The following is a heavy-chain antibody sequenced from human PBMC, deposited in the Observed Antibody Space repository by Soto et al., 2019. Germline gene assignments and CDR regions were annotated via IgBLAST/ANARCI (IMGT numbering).Heavy chain of an antibody. CDR1: GFTFSNAW. CDR2: IKSKTDGGTT. Sequence: GGSLRLSCAASGFTFSNAWMSWVRQAPGKGLEWVGRIKSKTDGGTTDYAAPVKGRFTISRDDSKNTLYLQMNSLKTEDTAVYYCTTAPPPSPHDCSGGSCPFDYWGQGTLVTVSS. J-gene: IGHJ4*02. D-gene: IGHD2-15*01. V-gene: IGHV3-15*01. CDR3: TTAPPPSPHDCSGGSCPFDY.